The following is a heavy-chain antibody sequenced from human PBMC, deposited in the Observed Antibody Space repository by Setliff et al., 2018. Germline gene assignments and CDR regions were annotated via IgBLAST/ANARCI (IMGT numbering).Heavy chain of an antibody. Sequence: GGSLRLSCAASGFTFNTYWMHWVRKAPGTGLVWFSHINSDGSGTSYADSVKGRFTISRDNAKNTLYLQMNSLRAEDTAVFYCVSVRWNYPTVWGQGTLVTVSS. CDR1: GFTFNTYW. D-gene: IGHD1-7*01. CDR3: VSVRWNYPTV. J-gene: IGHJ4*02. V-gene: IGHV3-74*01. CDR2: INSDGSGT.